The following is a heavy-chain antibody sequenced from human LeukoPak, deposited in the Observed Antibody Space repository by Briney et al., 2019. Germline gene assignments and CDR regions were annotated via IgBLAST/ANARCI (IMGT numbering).Heavy chain of an antibody. J-gene: IGHJ4*02. CDR2: FDPVDGET. CDR1: GYTLTDVF. CDR3: AAGCSSTSCYTGALDY. D-gene: IGHD2-2*02. V-gene: IGHV1-24*01. Sequence: ASLKVCCKVSGYTLTDVFMHWVRQAPGKGLEWMGGFDPVDGETIHAQKFQGRVTMTEDTSTDTAYMELSSLRSEDTAVYYCAAGCSSTSCYTGALDYWGQGTLVTVSS.